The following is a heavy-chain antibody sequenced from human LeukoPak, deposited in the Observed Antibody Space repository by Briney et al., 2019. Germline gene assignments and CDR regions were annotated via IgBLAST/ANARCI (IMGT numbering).Heavy chain of an antibody. J-gene: IGHJ4*02. V-gene: IGHV1-69*04. D-gene: IGHD3-22*01. Sequence: PGGSLRLSCAASGGTFSSYAISWVRQAPGQGLEWMGRIIPILGIANYAQKFQGRVTITADKSTSTAYMELSSLRSEDTAVYYCAHQTYYYDSSGYDYWGQGTLVTVSS. CDR2: IIPILGIA. CDR3: AHQTYYYDSSGYDY. CDR1: GGTFSSYA.